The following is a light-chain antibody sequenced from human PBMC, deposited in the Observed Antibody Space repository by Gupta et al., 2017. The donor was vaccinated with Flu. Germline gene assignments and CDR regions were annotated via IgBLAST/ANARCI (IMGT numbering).Light chain of an antibody. V-gene: IGKV3-20*01. J-gene: IGKJ2*03. CDR1: QSVSSNY. Sequence: VWTRSTGSLSLFPGERATISCRASQSVSSNYLAWYQQHPGQAPKLLIYGASSRATSIPDRFSGSGSGTDVTLTISRLEPEDVAVYYCQRYGSSPPYSFGQGTKLEIK. CDR2: GAS. CDR3: QRYGSSPPYS.